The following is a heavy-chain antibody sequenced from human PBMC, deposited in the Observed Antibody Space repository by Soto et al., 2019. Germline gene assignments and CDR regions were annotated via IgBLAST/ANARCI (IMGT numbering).Heavy chain of an antibody. CDR2: IYSGGST. CDR3: ARGPLYSSGWGAGYYYYMDV. D-gene: IGHD6-19*01. Sequence: GGSLRLSCAASGFTVSSNYMSWVRQAPGKGLEWVSVIYSGGSTYYADSVKGRFTISRHNSKNTLYLQMNSLRAEDTAVYYCARGPLYSSGWGAGYYYYMDVWGKGTTVTVSS. J-gene: IGHJ6*03. CDR1: GFTVSSNY. V-gene: IGHV3-53*04.